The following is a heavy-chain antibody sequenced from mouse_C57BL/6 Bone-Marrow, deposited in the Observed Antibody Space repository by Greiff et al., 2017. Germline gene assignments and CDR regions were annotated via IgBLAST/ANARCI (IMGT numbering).Heavy chain of an antibody. Sequence: VQLQQSGAELVRPGASVKLSCKASGYTFTDYYINWVKQRPGQGLEWIARIYPGSGNTYYNEKFKGKATLTAEKSSSTAYMQLSSLTSEDSAVXVCAGRDYYGIYYCDYWGQGTTLTGSS. CDR3: AGRDYYGIYYCDY. V-gene: IGHV1-76*01. J-gene: IGHJ2*01. CDR2: IYPGSGNT. CDR1: GYTFTDYY. D-gene: IGHD1-1*01.